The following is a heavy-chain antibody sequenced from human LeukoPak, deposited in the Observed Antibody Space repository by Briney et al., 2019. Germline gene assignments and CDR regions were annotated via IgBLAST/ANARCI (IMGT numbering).Heavy chain of an antibody. Sequence: GGSLRLSCAASGFTFSNAWMSWVRQAPGKGLEWVGRIKSKTDGGTTDYAAPVKGRFTISRDDSKNTLYLQMNSLKTEDTAVYYCTTGSGYDYAFPYWGQGTLATVSS. D-gene: IGHD3-22*01. CDR2: IKSKTDGGTT. J-gene: IGHJ4*02. CDR3: TTGSGYDYAFPY. V-gene: IGHV3-15*01. CDR1: GFTFSNAW.